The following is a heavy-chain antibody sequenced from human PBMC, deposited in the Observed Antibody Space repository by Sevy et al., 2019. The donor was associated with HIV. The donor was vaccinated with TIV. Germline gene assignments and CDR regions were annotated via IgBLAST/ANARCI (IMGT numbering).Heavy chain of an antibody. J-gene: IGHJ6*02. CDR3: AKTVNSGGGVVPAANYYYYGMDV. V-gene: IGHV3-23*01. CDR1: AFTFSNYA. Sequence: GGSLRLSCAASAFTFSNYAMSWVRQAPGKGLEWVSAIDGKGRSTHYADSVQGRFTMSRDNSKNTLFLQMNSLSAEDTAMYYCAKTVNSGGGVVPAANYYYYGMDVWGQGTTVTVSS. D-gene: IGHD2-2*01. CDR2: IDGKGRST.